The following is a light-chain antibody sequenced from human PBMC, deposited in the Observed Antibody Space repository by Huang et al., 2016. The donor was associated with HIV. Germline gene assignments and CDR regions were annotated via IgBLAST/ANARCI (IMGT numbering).Light chain of an antibody. CDR2: DAS. V-gene: IGKV3-11*01. Sequence: EIVLTQSPATLSLSPGERATLSCRASQSVHSYLAWYQQKPGQAPRLLIYDASNRATGIPARCSGSGSGTEFTLTISNLQSEDFAGYYCQQRSAWPLTFGGGTKVEI. CDR3: QQRSAWPLT. J-gene: IGKJ4*01. CDR1: QSVHSY.